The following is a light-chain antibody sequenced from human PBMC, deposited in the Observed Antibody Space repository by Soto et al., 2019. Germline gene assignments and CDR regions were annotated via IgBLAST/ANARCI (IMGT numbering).Light chain of an antibody. CDR2: EAS. J-gene: IGKJ4*01. CDR1: QSVGIH. CDR3: QQRYNWPPLT. V-gene: IGKV3-11*01. Sequence: EVVLTQSPGTQSLSPGERAALSCKASQSVGIHLAWYQQKPGRAPRLLIYEASNRATGIPARFSGSGSGTDFVLTIRSLEPEDFAVYYCQQRYNWPPLTFGGGTKVEIK.